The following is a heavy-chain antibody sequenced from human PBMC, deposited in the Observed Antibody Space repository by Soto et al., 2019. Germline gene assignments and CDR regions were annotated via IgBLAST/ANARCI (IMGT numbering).Heavy chain of an antibody. D-gene: IGHD2-2*01. CDR1: GFTVSNTY. Sequence: EVQLVETGGGLIQPGGSLRLSCAASGFTVSNTYMTWVRQPPGKGLECVSVIYTAGGTNYADSVKGRFIISRDNSKNTLYLQMNSLRAEYTAMYYCARALPVAKGGFDPWGQGTLVTVSS. CDR3: ARALPVAKGGFDP. V-gene: IGHV3-53*02. J-gene: IGHJ5*02. CDR2: IYTAGGT.